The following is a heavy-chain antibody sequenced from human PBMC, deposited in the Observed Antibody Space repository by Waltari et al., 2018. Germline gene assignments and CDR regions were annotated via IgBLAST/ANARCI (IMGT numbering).Heavy chain of an antibody. CDR3: AHSGSSETDAFDI. D-gene: IGHD1-26*01. J-gene: IGHJ3*02. CDR1: GYSFASYW. V-gene: IGHV5-51*01. Sequence: EVQLVQSGAEVKTPGESLKISCKGSGYSFASYWIGRVRPMPGKGLEWMGIIYPGDSDTRYSPSFQGQVTISADKSISTAYLQWSSLKASDTAMYYCAHSGSSETDAFDIWGQGTMVTVSS. CDR2: IYPGDSDT.